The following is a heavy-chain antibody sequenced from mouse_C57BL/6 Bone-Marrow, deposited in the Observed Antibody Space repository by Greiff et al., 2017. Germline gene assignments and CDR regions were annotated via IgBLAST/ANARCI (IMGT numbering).Heavy chain of an antibody. Sequence: VKLQESGPGLVAPSQSLSITCTVSGFSLTSYGVHWVRQSPGKGLEWLGVIWRGGSTDYNAAFMSRLSITKDNSKSQVFFKMNSLQADDTAIYYCATAYDGYYAFFDYWGQGTTLTVSS. CDR3: ATAYDGYYAFFDY. CDR1: GFSLTSYG. J-gene: IGHJ2*01. CDR2: IWRGGST. V-gene: IGHV2-5*01. D-gene: IGHD2-3*01.